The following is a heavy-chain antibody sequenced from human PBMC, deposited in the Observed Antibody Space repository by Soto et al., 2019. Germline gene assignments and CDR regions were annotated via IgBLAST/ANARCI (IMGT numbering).Heavy chain of an antibody. CDR3: ARGPPSDLVIPGSWEFDY. CDR1: GGSISSSNW. J-gene: IGHJ4*02. V-gene: IGHV4-4*02. CDR2: IYHSGST. D-gene: IGHD3-10*01. Sequence: QVPLQESGPGLVKPSGTLSLTCAVSGGSISSSNWWSWVRQPPGKGLEWIGEIYHSGSTNYNPSLKSRVTISVDKSKNQFSLKLSSVTAADTAVYYCARGPPSDLVIPGSWEFDYWGQGTLVTVSS.